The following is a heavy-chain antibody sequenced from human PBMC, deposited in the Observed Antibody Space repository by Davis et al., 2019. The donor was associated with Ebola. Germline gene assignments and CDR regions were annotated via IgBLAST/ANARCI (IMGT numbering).Heavy chain of an antibody. CDR3: AKDKAECSGGSCYYFDY. D-gene: IGHD2-15*01. CDR2: IWYDGSNK. Sequence: GESLKISCAASGFTFSSYGMHWVRQAPGKGLEWVAVIWYDGSNKYYADSVKGRFTISRDNAKNSLYLQMNSLRAEDTALYYCAKDKAECSGGSCYYFDYWGQGTLVTVSS. V-gene: IGHV3-33*03. J-gene: IGHJ4*02. CDR1: GFTFSSYG.